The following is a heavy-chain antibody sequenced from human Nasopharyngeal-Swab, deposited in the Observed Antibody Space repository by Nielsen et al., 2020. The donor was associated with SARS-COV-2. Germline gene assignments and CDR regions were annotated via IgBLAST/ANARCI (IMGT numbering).Heavy chain of an antibody. J-gene: IGHJ6*02. Sequence: LSLTGAASGFIFSSYAMHWVRQAPGKGLEWVAVISYDGSNKYYADSVKGRFTISRDNSKNTLYLQMNSLRAEDTAVYYCARAEVAGTWTALGAYYYYGMDVWGQGTTVTVSS. CDR1: GFIFSSYA. V-gene: IGHV3-30*04. CDR3: ARAEVAGTWTALGAYYYYGMDV. D-gene: IGHD6-19*01. CDR2: ISYDGSNK.